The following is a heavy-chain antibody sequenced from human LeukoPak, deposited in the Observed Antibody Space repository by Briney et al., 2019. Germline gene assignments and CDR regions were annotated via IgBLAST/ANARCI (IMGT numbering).Heavy chain of an antibody. Sequence: GGSLRLSCAASGFTVSSNYMSWVRQAPGKGLEWVSGISGSGDNTYYADSVKGRFTIPRDNSKNTLYVQVNSLGTEDTAAYYCAKGSYYDSSGSFYFDYWGQGTVVTVSS. CDR2: ISGSGDNT. D-gene: IGHD3-22*01. CDR3: AKGSYYDSSGSFYFDY. V-gene: IGHV3-23*01. J-gene: IGHJ4*02. CDR1: GFTVSSNY.